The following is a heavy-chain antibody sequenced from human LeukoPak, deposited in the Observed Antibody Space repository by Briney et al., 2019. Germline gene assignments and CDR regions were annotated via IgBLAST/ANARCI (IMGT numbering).Heavy chain of an antibody. D-gene: IGHD2-21*01. Sequence: SETLSLTCAVSGASISSYYWPWIRQPPGKGLEWIGYIYNSGSTNYNPSLKSRVTISVDTPKNQISLKLSSVTAADTAVYYCARSRLWFDYWGQGTLVTVSS. J-gene: IGHJ4*02. CDR1: GASISSYY. CDR3: ARSRLWFDY. V-gene: IGHV4-59*01. CDR2: IYNSGST.